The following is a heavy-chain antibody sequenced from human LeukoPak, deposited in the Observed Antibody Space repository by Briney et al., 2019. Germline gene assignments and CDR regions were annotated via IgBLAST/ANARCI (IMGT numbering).Heavy chain of an antibody. CDR1: GFTFGSHA. CDR3: GKTTVGYSSGQKPAWPVDY. J-gene: IGHJ4*02. V-gene: IGHV3-23*01. D-gene: IGHD5-18*01. CDR2: IFGSGGSP. Sequence: GGSLRLSCEASGFTFGSHAMYWLRQAPGKALEWVAGIFGSGGSPHYADPVKGRFTISRDNSRNTVYLQINSLRAEDTAVYYCGKTTVGYSSGQKPAWPVDYWGQGTLVTVSS.